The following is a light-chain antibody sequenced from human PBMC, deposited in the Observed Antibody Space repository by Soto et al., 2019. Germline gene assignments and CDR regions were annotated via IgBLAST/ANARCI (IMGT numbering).Light chain of an antibody. V-gene: IGKV3-20*01. CDR1: QSVSSSY. J-gene: IGKJ4*01. CDR3: QKYGSSPPLT. CDR2: GAS. Sequence: EIVLTQSPGTLSLSPGERATLSCRASQSVSSSYLAWYQQKPGQAPRLLIYGASSRATGIPDRFSGSGSGTDLTLTISRLEPEDFAVYYCQKYGSSPPLTFGGGTKVEIK.